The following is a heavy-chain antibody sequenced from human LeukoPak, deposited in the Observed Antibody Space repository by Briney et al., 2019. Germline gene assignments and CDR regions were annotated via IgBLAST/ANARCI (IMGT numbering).Heavy chain of an antibody. CDR1: GYTFSDYF. CDR3: TRGYEYGWFDP. J-gene: IGHJ5*02. Sequence: ASVKVSCKSSGYTFSDYFVHWVRQAPGQGLEWMGWINPKKGDTTYAQSFQGRVTMTRDTSISATYMELNSLRSDDTAVHYCTRGYEYGWFDPWGQGTLVTVSS. V-gene: IGHV1-2*02. CDR2: INPKKGDT. D-gene: IGHD3-16*01.